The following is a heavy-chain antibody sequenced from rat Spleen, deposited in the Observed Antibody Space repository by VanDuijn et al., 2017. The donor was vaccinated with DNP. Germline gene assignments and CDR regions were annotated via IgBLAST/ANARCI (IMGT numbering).Heavy chain of an antibody. CDR1: GFIFSDYG. V-gene: IGHV5S13*01. Sequence: EVQLVESGGGLVQPGGSLKLSCAASGFIFSDYGMTWVRQGPTKGLEWVASITNGGGSAYYRGSVRGRFTISRDNAKITLYLQMNSLRSEDMATYFCARHGRRIFDYWGQGVMVTVSS. D-gene: IGHD1-11*01. CDR2: ITNGGGSA. J-gene: IGHJ2*01. CDR3: ARHGRRIFDY.